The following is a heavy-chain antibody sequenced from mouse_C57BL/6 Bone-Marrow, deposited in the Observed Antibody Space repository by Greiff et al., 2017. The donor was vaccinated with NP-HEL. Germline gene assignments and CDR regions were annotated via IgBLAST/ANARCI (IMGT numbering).Heavy chain of an antibody. CDR2: INYDGSST. J-gene: IGHJ2*01. V-gene: IGHV5-16*01. CDR3: AREGGYYYFDY. D-gene: IGHD2-3*01. Sequence: VESEGGLVQPGSSMKLSCTASGFTFSDYYMAWVRQVPEKGLEWVANINYDGSSTYYLDSLKSRFIISRDNAKNILYLQMSSLKSEDTATYYCAREGGYYYFDYWGQGTTLTVSS. CDR1: GFTFSDYY.